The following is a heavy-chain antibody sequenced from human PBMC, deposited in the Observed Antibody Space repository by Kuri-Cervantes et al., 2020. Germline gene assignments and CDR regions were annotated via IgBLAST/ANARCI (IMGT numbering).Heavy chain of an antibody. D-gene: IGHD3-22*01. J-gene: IGHJ4*02. CDR1: GGSISSTNW. CDR2: IHHSGST. Sequence: SQTLSLTCGVSGGSISSTNWWSWVRQPPGKGLEWIAEIHHSGSTNYNPSLKSRVSLSVDKSKNQFSLKLSSVTAADTAVYYCARVGTRDYYDSSGCRSRYFDYWGQGTLVTVSS. V-gene: IGHV4-4*02. CDR3: ARVGTRDYYDSSGCRSRYFDY.